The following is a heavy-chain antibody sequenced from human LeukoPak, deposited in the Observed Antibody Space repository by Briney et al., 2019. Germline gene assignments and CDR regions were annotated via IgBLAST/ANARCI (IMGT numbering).Heavy chain of an antibody. CDR2: ISSDGSNK. Sequence: PGGSLRLSCAASGFTFSSYGMHWVRQAPGKGLEWVAVISSDGSNKYYADYVKCRFSIFRDNSKNTLYLQMHSLRGEDTAVYYCSKKLAGIRCAFDYWGQGILVTVSS. CDR3: SKKLAGIRCAFDY. J-gene: IGHJ4*02. V-gene: IGHV3-30*18. CDR1: GFTFSSYG. D-gene: IGHD3-3*01.